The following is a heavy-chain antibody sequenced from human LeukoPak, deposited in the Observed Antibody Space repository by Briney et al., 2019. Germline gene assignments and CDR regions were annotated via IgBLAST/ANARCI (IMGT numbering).Heavy chain of an antibody. CDR3: ISSGYYPGEY. Sequence: SETLSLTCTVSGDSISSYYWGWIRQPPGKGLEWIGSIYYSGSTYYNPSLKSRVTISVDTSKNQFSLKLSSVTAADTAVYYCISSGYYPGEYWGQGTLVTVSS. CDR2: IYYSGST. J-gene: IGHJ4*02. D-gene: IGHD3-9*01. CDR1: GDSISSYY. V-gene: IGHV4-39*07.